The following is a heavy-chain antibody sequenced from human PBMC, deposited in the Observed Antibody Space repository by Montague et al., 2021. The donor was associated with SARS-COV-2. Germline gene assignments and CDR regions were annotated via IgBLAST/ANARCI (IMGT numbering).Heavy chain of an antibody. V-gene: IGHV4-59*01. CDR3: ARDNYGDCGYYALDV. D-gene: IGHD2-21*02. J-gene: IGHJ6*02. Sequence: SETLSLTCTVSGGSIGTNYWNWIRQSPGKGLEWLGYIYYTGSTKYSPSLKSRVTISMDTSRDQLSLRLKSVTAADTVVYYCARDNYGDCGYYALDVWGQGTTVIVSS. CDR1: GGSIGTNY. CDR2: IYYTGST.